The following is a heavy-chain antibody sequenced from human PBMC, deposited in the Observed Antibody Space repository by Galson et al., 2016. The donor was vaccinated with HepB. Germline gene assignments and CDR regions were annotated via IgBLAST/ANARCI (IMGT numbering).Heavy chain of an antibody. CDR1: GYSISESDYYWAYY. V-gene: IGHV4-39*01. J-gene: IGHJ5*02. CDR2: IYYTGTT. Sequence: SETLSLTCTVSGYSISESDYYWAYYWGWIRQPPGKGLEWIGNIYYTGTTDYNPSLDSRVAMSVDTSNNQFSLSLKSVTAADTAVYYCAAWYSGSNSHLFAPWGQGTLVIVSS. D-gene: IGHD1-26*01. CDR3: AAWYSGSNSHLFAP.